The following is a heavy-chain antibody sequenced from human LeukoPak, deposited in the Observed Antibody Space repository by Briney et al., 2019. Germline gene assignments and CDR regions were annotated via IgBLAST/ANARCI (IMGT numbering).Heavy chain of an antibody. CDR1: GFTVSSNS. CDR2: INWNGGST. J-gene: IGHJ2*01. Sequence: GGSLRLSRTVSGFTVSSNSMSWVRQAPGKGLGWVSGINWNGGSTGYADSVKGRFTISRDNAKNSLYLQMNSLRAEDTAVYYCARNGQSYWCFDLWGRGTLVTVSS. CDR3: ARNGQSYWCFDL. D-gene: IGHD2-8*01. V-gene: IGHV3-20*04.